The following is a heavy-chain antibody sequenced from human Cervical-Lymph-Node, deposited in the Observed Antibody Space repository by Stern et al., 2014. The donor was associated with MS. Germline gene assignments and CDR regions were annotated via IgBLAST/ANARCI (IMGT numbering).Heavy chain of an antibody. V-gene: IGHV1-2*02. D-gene: IGHD6-19*01. CDR1: GYTFTAKY. J-gene: IGHJ4*02. Sequence: VQLEESGAEVKKPGASVKVSCKTSGYTFTAKYLHWIRQAPGQGLEWMGWINPDTGGTRYAHKFQGRVTMTSDRSITTAYMELSSLRSDDTAVFFCARDSGRSGWYDDFDYWGQGTLVVVSP. CDR3: ARDSGRSGWYDDFDY. CDR2: INPDTGGT.